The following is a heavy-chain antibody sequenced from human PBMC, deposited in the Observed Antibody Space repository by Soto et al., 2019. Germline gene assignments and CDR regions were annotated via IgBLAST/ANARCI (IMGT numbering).Heavy chain of an antibody. CDR2: IYHSGST. J-gene: IGHJ5*02. D-gene: IGHD6-19*01. CDR1: GGSISSSNW. Sequence: QVQLQESGPGLVKPSGTLSLTCAVSGGSISSSNWWSWVRQPPGKGLEWIGEIYHSGSTNYNPSLKSRVTISVDKSKNQFSLKLSSVTAADTAVYYCASFPRYSSGPRLNWFDPWGQGTLVTVSS. V-gene: IGHV4-4*02. CDR3: ASFPRYSSGPRLNWFDP.